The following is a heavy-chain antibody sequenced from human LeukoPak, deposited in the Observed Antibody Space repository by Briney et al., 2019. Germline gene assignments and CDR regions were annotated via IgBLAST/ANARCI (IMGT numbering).Heavy chain of an antibody. V-gene: IGHV3-23*01. CDR2: ISGSGGST. J-gene: IGHJ5*02. Sequence: GSLRLACAASGFTFSSYAMNWVRQAPGKGLEWVSAISGSGGSTYYAESVKGRFTISRDNSKNTLSLQMNSLRAEDTAVYYCASGASIPSWGQGILLTVSS. D-gene: IGHD2-2*01. CDR1: GFTFSSYA. CDR3: ASGASIPS.